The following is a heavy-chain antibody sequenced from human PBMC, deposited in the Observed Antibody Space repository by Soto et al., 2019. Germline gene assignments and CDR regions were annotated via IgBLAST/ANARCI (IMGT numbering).Heavy chain of an antibody. CDR3: ARDAPTIFGVVPYFDY. CDR1: GFTFSSYS. J-gene: IGHJ4*02. Sequence: EVQLMESGGGLVKPGGSLRLSCAASGFTFSSYSMNWIRQAPGKGLEWVSSISSSSSYIYYADSVKGRFTISRDNAKNSLYLQMNSLRAEDTAVYYCARDAPTIFGVVPYFDYWGQGTLVTVSS. CDR2: ISSSSSYI. D-gene: IGHD3-3*01. V-gene: IGHV3-21*01.